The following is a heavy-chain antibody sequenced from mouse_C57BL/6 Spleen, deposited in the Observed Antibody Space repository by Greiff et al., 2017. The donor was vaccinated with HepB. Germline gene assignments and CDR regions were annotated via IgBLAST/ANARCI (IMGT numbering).Heavy chain of an antibody. V-gene: IGHV5-4*03. D-gene: IGHD2-2*01. CDR3: AKGGYGHDRGGAMDY. Sequence: EVKLMESGGGLVKPGGSLKLSCAASGFTFSSYAMSWVRQTPEKRLEWVATISDGGSYTYYPDNVKGRFTISRDNAKNNLYLQMSHLKSEDTAMYYCAKGGYGHDRGGAMDYWGQGTSVTVSS. CDR1: GFTFSSYA. J-gene: IGHJ4*01. CDR2: ISDGGSYT.